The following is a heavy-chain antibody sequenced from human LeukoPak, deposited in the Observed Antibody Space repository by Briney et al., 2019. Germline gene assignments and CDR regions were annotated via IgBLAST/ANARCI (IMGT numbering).Heavy chain of an antibody. CDR2: INHSGST. CDR3: ATSKANPTYSNWYFDL. CDR1: GGSISSGGYY. Sequence: PSQTLSLTCTVSGGSISSGGYYWSWIRQPPGKGLEWIGEINHSGSTNYNPSLKSRVTISVDTSKNQFSLKLSSVTAADTAVYYCATSKANPTYSNWYFDLWGRGTLVTVSS. V-gene: IGHV4-31*03. D-gene: IGHD4-11*01. J-gene: IGHJ2*01.